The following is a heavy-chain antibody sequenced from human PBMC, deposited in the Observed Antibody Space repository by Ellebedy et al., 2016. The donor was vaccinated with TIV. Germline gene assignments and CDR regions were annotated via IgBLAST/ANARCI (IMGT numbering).Heavy chain of an antibody. Sequence: PGGSLRLSCAASGFTFSSYAMTWVRQAPGKGLEWVSTITGSGDYTYYADSVKGRFTISRDNSKNTLYLQMNSLRAEDTAVYYCARPGTDGDYEDAFDIWGQGTMVTVSS. CDR3: ARPGTDGDYEDAFDI. CDR1: GFTFSSYA. D-gene: IGHD4-17*01. CDR2: ITGSGDYT. V-gene: IGHV3-23*01. J-gene: IGHJ3*02.